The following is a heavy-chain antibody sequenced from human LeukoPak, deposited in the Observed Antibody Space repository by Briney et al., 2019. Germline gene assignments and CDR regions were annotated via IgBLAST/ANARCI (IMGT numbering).Heavy chain of an antibody. J-gene: IGHJ3*02. Sequence: SETLSLTYTVSGGSVNNYFWSWIRRPPGKGLEWIGYIDDSGNTDYNPSLKSQVSISIAKSKNQFFLKLSSVTAADTAMYYCARSDYYGSGSHTVFDAFDIWGQGTRVTVSS. CDR3: ARSDYYGSGSHTVFDAFDI. CDR1: GGSVNNYF. D-gene: IGHD3-10*01. CDR2: IDDSGNT. V-gene: IGHV4-59*02.